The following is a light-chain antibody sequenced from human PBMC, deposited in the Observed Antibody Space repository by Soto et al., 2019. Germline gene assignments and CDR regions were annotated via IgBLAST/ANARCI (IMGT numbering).Light chain of an antibody. CDR1: QGISNY. CDR2: TTS. Sequence: DLQMTQSPSSLSASVGDRVCLTCRASQGISNYLAWYQQKPGKVPKLLIYTTSTLRSGVPSRFSGSGSGTDFTLTISSLQPEDVATYYCQKYNSAPPTFVPGTRVDI. V-gene: IGKV1-27*01. CDR3: QKYNSAPPT. J-gene: IGKJ3*01.